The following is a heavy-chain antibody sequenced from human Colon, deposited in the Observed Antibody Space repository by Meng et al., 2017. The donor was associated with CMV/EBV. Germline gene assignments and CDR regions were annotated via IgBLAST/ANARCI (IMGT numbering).Heavy chain of an antibody. V-gene: IGHV3-23*01. Sequence: GGSLRLSCTASGFSFSNYALIWVRQAPGKGLEWVSAISGVGSGTFYTDSVKGRFTISRDNSKNTVYLLMNSLRAEDTAVYYCAKGGFGSGTYLDNWGQGTLVTVSS. D-gene: IGHD3-10*01. CDR3: AKGGFGSGTYLDN. J-gene: IGHJ4*02. CDR2: ISGVGSGT. CDR1: GFSFSNYA.